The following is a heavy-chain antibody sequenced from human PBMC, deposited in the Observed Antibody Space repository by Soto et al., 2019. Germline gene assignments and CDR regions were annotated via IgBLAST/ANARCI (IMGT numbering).Heavy chain of an antibody. D-gene: IGHD3-3*01. CDR2: INYSGSS. Sequence: SETLSLTCSVSGGSISSSSYYWGWIRQPPGKGLEWIGSINYSGSSYYNPSLKSRVTISVDTSKNQFSLKLSSATAADTAVYYCARSFWSGYFNWFDPWGQGTLVTVSS. V-gene: IGHV4-39*01. J-gene: IGHJ5*02. CDR3: ARSFWSGYFNWFDP. CDR1: GGSISSSSYY.